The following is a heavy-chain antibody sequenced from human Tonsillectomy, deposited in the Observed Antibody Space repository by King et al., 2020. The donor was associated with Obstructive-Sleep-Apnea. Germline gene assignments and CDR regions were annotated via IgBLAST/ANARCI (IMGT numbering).Heavy chain of an antibody. Sequence: DVQLVQSGAEVKKPGESLRISCKGSGYSFTNYRINWVRQMPGKGLEWMGRIDPSDSYINYSPSFQGHVTISADKSISTAYLQWGSLKASDTALYYCARHFTHLGIAPLGHWGRGTLVPVSS. CDR2: IDPSDSYI. CDR1: GYSFTNYR. V-gene: IGHV5-10-1*03. J-gene: IGHJ4*02. D-gene: IGHD6-13*01. CDR3: ARHFTHLGIAPLGH.